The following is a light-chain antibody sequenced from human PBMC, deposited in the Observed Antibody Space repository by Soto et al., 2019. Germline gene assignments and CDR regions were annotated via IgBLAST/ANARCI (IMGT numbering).Light chain of an antibody. Sequence: SYELSQPPSVSVAPGQTARITCGGNNIGTKSVHWYQQKPGQAPVLGVFNDSDRPSGIPERFSGSNSGDTATTATLTISRVEAGDEADYYCQVWDSSSEWVFGGGTKLTVL. J-gene: IGLJ3*02. V-gene: IGLV3-21*02. CDR1: NIGTKS. CDR2: NDS. CDR3: QVWDSSSEWV.